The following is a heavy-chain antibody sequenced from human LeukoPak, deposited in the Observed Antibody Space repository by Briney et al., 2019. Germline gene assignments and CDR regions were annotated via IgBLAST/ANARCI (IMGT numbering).Heavy chain of an antibody. D-gene: IGHD3-10*01. CDR1: GGSNSSYY. Sequence: SETLSLTCTVSGGSNSSYYWSWIRQPPGKGLEWIGYIYYSGSTNYNPSLKSRVTISVDTSKNQFSLKMRSVTAADTALYYCARHYSYYGSGTYFDYWGQGTLVTVSS. V-gene: IGHV4-59*01. J-gene: IGHJ4*02. CDR3: ARHYSYYGSGTYFDY. CDR2: IYYSGST.